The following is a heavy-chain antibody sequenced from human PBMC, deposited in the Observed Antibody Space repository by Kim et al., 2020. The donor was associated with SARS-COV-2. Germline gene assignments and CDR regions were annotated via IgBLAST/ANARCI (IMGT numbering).Heavy chain of an antibody. CDR3: AKEQGSGSYHNCFDP. Sequence: GGSLRLSCAASGFTLSNYGIHWVRQPPGKGLEWVAVIAHDGFNTNYADSVRGRFTISRDNSKNTVYLQISSLRAEDTAVYYCAKEQGSGSYHNCFDPWGQRTRVTVTS. CDR1: GFTLSNYG. J-gene: IGHJ5*02. V-gene: IGHV3-30*18. D-gene: IGHD3-10*01. CDR2: IAHDGFNT.